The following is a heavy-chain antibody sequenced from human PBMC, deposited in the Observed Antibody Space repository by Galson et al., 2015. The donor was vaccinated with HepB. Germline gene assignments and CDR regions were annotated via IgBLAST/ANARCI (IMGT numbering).Heavy chain of an antibody. CDR1: GGTFSSYA. V-gene: IGHV1-69*10. CDR2: IIPILGIA. D-gene: IGHD6-19*01. J-gene: IGHJ6*03. CDR3: ARARGAGTDYYYYMDV. Sequence: SVKVSCKASGGTFSSYAISWVRQAPGQGLEWMGGIIPILGIANYAQKFQGRVTITADKSTSTAYMELSSLRSEDTAVYYCARARGAGTDYYYYMDVWGKGTTVTVSS.